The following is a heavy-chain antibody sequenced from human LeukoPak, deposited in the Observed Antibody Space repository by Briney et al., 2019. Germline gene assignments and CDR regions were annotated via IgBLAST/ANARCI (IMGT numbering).Heavy chain of an antibody. CDR3: ARHYGDYEGYYYYMDV. CDR2: IYPGDSDT. Sequence: GESLKISCKGSGYSFTSYWIGWVRQMPGKGLECMGIIYPGDSDTRYSPSFQGQVTISADKSISTAYLQWSSLKASDTAMYYCARHYGDYEGYYYYMDVWGKGTTVTVSS. V-gene: IGHV5-51*01. D-gene: IGHD4-17*01. J-gene: IGHJ6*03. CDR1: GYSFTSYW.